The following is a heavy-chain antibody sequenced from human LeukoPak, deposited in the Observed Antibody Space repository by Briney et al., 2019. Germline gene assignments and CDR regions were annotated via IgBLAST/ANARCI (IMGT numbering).Heavy chain of an antibody. CDR2: INPNRGGT. J-gene: IGHJ5*02. CDR1: GYTFTGYY. D-gene: IGHD3-22*01. CDR3: ARGPYYDSSDYYLNWFDH. Sequence: ASVTVTCTASGYTFTGYYMHWLRQAPGQGLEWMGWINPNRGGTFYAQMFRGRATMTRDTTFGTAYMEQSSLRSDDTAVYYCARGPYYDSSDYYLNWFDHWGQGTLVTVSS. V-gene: IGHV1-2*02.